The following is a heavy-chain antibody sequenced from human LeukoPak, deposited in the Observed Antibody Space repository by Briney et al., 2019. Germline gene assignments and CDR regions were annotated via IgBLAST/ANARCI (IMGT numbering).Heavy chain of an antibody. D-gene: IGHD3-9*01. CDR2: IRFDGTDK. V-gene: IGHV3-30*02. J-gene: IGHJ4*02. CDR1: GFTFTNYG. Sequence: GGSLRLSCAVSGFTFTNYGMHWVRQAAGKGLEWVAFIRFDGTDKDYADSMKGRVTISRDNSKNTLYLQMNSLRAEDTAVYYCAKEGGRGDYDILTGYYYFDYWGQGTLVTVSS. CDR3: AKEGGRGDYDILTGYYYFDY.